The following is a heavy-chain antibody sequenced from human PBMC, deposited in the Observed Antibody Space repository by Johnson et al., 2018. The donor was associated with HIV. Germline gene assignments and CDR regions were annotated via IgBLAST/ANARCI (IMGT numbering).Heavy chain of an antibody. CDR3: TTDRATYDAFDI. CDR1: RFTFSNAW. Sequence: VQLVESGGGLVKPGGSLRLSCAASRFTFSNAWMSWVRQAPVKGLEWVGCIKSKTDGGTTDYAAPVKGRFTIPRDDSKNTLYLQMNSLKTEDTAVYYCTTDRATYDAFDIWGQGTMVTVSS. V-gene: IGHV3-15*01. J-gene: IGHJ3*02. CDR2: IKSKTDGGTT. D-gene: IGHD1-26*01.